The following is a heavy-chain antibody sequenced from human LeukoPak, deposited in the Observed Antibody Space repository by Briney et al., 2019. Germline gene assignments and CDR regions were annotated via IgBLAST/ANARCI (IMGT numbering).Heavy chain of an antibody. Sequence: GGSLRLSCAASGFTFSDSAMHWVRQASGKGLEWVSAIIGSGGSTYYADSVKGRFTISGDKSKNTLYLQMNSLRAEDTAVYYCAKRGPDAFDIWGQGTMVSVSS. J-gene: IGHJ3*02. CDR3: AKRGPDAFDI. CDR2: IIGSGGST. D-gene: IGHD3-16*01. CDR1: GFTFSDSA. V-gene: IGHV3-23*01.